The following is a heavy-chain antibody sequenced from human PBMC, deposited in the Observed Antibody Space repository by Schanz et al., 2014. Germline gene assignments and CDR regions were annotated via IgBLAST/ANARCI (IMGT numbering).Heavy chain of an antibody. J-gene: IGHJ4*02. D-gene: IGHD3-16*02. CDR2: IFTSGNT. CDR1: GGSISSYY. Sequence: QVQLQESGPGLVKPSETLSLTCTVSGGSISSYYWSWIRQPAGKGLEWIGRIFTSGNTNYNPSLKSRVPLSVDPSKNQFPRRLPSVTAADTAVYYCARDRVITFGGVIVSDYWGQGTLVTVSS. CDR3: ARDRVITFGGVIVSDY. V-gene: IGHV4-4*07.